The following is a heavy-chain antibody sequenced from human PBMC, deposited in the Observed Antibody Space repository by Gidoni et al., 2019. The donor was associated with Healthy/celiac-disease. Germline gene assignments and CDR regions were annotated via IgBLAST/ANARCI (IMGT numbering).Heavy chain of an antibody. Sequence: QVQLQQWGAGLLKPSETLSLTCAVYGGSFSGYYWSWIRQPPGKGLEWIGEINHSGSTNYNPALKSRVTISVDTSKNQFSLKLSSVTAADTAVYYCARASDIAVAERGYYYGMDVWGQGTTVTVSS. CDR1: GGSFSGYY. D-gene: IGHD6-19*01. CDR2: INHSGST. J-gene: IGHJ6*02. V-gene: IGHV4-34*01. CDR3: ARASDIAVAERGYYYGMDV.